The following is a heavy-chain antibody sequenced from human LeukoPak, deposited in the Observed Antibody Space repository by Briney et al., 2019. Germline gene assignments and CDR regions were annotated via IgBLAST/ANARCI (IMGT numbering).Heavy chain of an antibody. Sequence: SETLSLTCAVYGESFSGYYWSWIRQPPGKGLTWIGEINHSGIINYNPSLKSRVTISLDTSKSQFSLKLSSVTAADTAVYYCARGKYDSGGYYLEYWGQGTLVTVSS. D-gene: IGHD3-22*01. CDR1: GESFSGYY. CDR2: INHSGII. V-gene: IGHV4-34*01. CDR3: ARGKYDSGGYYLEY. J-gene: IGHJ4*02.